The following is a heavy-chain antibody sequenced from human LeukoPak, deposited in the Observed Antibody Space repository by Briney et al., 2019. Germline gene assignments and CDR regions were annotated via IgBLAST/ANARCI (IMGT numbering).Heavy chain of an antibody. CDR3: AKDLVYYDSNGYYTRFDY. Sequence: PGGSLRLSCVASGFTFSNYGMTWVRQAPGKGLEWVSGIRGTGSGTYYADSVKGRFTISRDNSKNTLYLQMNSLRAEDTAVYYCAKDLVYYDSNGYYTRFDYWGLGTLVTVSS. D-gene: IGHD3-22*01. CDR2: IRGTGSGT. CDR1: GFTFSNYG. V-gene: IGHV3-23*01. J-gene: IGHJ4*02.